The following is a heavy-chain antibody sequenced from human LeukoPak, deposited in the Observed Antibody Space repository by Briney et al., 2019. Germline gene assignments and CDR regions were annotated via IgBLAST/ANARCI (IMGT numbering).Heavy chain of an antibody. J-gene: IGHJ5*02. V-gene: IGHV1-69*05. D-gene: IGHD6-13*01. CDR1: GGTFSSYA. CDR3: ARADSRTSWQFDP. CDR2: VIPIFGTA. Sequence: ASVKVSCKASGGTFSSYAISWVRQAPGQGLEWMGGVIPIFGTANYAQKFQGRVTITTDESTSTAYMELSSLRSEDTAVYYCARADSRTSWQFDPWGQGTLVTVSS.